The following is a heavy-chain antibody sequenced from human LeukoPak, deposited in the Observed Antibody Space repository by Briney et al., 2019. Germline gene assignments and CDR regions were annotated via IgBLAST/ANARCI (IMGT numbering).Heavy chain of an antibody. V-gene: IGHV4-39*01. CDR1: GGSISSSSYY. CDR2: IYYSGST. CDR3: ASHPYSGSYYWAPDY. Sequence: SETLSLTCTVSGGSISSSSYYWGWIRQPPGKGLEWIGSIYYSGSTYYNPSLKSRVTISVDTSKNQFSLKLSSVTAADTAVYYCASHPYSGSYYWAPDYWGQGTLVTVSS. D-gene: IGHD1-26*01. J-gene: IGHJ4*02.